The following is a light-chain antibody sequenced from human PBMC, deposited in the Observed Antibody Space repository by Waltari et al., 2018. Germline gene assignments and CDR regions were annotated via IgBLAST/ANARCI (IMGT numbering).Light chain of an antibody. J-gene: IGLJ3*02. CDR1: KLGDKY. V-gene: IGLV3-1*01. CDR2: QDS. CDR3: QAWDSGSAVV. Sequence: SYDLTQPPSVSVSPGQTATITCSGDKLGDKYACWYQQKPGQSPVLLLYQDSKRRSGIPGRFSGYNSGNTATLTISGTQAVDEADYYCQAWDSGSAVVFGGGTKLTVL.